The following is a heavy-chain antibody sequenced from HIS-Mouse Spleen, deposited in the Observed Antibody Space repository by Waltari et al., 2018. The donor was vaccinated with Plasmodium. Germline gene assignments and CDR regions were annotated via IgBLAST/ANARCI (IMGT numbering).Heavy chain of an antibody. D-gene: IGHD3-3*01. Sequence: EVQLVESGGGLVQPGGSLRPPCAASGLPFSRLGLNWVRRAPGKGLEWVSYISSSSSTIYYADSVKGRFTISRDNAKNSLYLQMNSLRDEDTAVYYCARVVTIFGVVIDYWGQGTLVTVSS. CDR2: ISSSSSTI. CDR1: GLPFSRLG. J-gene: IGHJ4*02. CDR3: ARVVTIFGVVIDY. V-gene: IGHV3-48*02.